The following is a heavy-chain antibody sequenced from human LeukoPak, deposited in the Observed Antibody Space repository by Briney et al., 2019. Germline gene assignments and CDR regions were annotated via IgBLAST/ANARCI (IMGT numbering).Heavy chain of an antibody. CDR1: GGSFSGYY. Sequence: SETLSLTCAVYGGSFSGYYWTWIRQPPGKGLEWIGEINHSGNTNYNPSLKSRVTISVDTSKNQFSLKLSSVTAADTAVYYCARVTGMVRGVITPRFDYWGQGTLVTVSS. CDR3: ARVTGMVRGVITPRFDY. CDR2: INHSGNT. D-gene: IGHD3-10*01. J-gene: IGHJ4*02. V-gene: IGHV4-34*01.